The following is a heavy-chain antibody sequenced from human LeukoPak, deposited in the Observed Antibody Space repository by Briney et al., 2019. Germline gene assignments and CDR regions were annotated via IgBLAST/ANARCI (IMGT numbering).Heavy chain of an antibody. J-gene: IGHJ4*02. CDR2: IYRGGST. V-gene: IGHV3-53*01. D-gene: IGHD1-1*01. CDR1: GFTVSSNY. Sequence: GGSLRLSCAASGFTVSSNYMSWVRQAPGKGLEWVSVIYRGGSTYYADSVKGRFTISRDNSKNTLYLLMNNLRGEDTAVYYCARTGNPATGDYWGQGTLVTVSS. CDR3: ARTGNPATGDY.